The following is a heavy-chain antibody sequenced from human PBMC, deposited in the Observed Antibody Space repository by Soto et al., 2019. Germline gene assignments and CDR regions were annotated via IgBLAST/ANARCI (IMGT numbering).Heavy chain of an antibody. J-gene: IGHJ4*02. Sequence: EVQLLESGGDLVQPGGSLRLSCVASGITFGSRAMSWVRQAPGEGLEWVSYISSSSSTIYYADSVKGRFTISRDNAKNSLYLQMNSLRDEDTAVYYCARDALRGQGTLVTVSS. CDR2: ISSSSSTI. V-gene: IGHV3-48*02. CDR3: ARDAL. CDR1: GITFGSRA.